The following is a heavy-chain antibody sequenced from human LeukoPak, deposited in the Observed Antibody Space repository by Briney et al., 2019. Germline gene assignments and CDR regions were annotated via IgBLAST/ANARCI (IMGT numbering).Heavy chain of an antibody. CDR2: ISAYNGNT. CDR1: GYTFTSHG. D-gene: IGHD6-13*01. V-gene: IGHV1-18*01. Sequence: ASVKVSCKASGYTFTSHGISWVRQAPGQGLEWMGWISAYNGNTNYAQKLQGRVTMTTDTSTSTAYMELRSLRSDDTAVYYCARAQYSSSWYVNPYYYYYMDVWGKGTTVTVSS. J-gene: IGHJ6*03. CDR3: ARAQYSSSWYVNPYYYYYMDV.